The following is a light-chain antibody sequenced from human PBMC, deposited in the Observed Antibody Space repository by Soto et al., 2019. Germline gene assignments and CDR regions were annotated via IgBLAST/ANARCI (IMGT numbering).Light chain of an antibody. J-gene: IGKJ4*01. CDR1: QSVSSY. V-gene: IGKV3-11*01. CDR3: QQRSNWPSVT. Sequence: EIVLTQSPATLPLSPGERATLSCMASQSVSSYLAWYQQKPGQAPRLLIYDASNRATGIPARFSGSGSGTDFTLTIRSLQPEDFAVYYCQQRSNWPSVTFGGGTKVEIK. CDR2: DAS.